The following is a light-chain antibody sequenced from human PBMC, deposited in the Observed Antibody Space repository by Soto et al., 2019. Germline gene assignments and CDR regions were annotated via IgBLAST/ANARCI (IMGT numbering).Light chain of an antibody. CDR2: DVS. V-gene: IGLV2-14*01. CDR3: SSYIHSAPTYV. J-gene: IGLJ1*01. CDR1: SSDVGGYNY. Sequence: QSVLTQPASVSGSPGQSITISCTGTSSDVGGYNYVSWYQQHPGKAPKLMIYDVSYRPSGVSNRFSGSKSANAASLTISGLQAEDEADYYCSSYIHSAPTYVFGTGTKVTVL.